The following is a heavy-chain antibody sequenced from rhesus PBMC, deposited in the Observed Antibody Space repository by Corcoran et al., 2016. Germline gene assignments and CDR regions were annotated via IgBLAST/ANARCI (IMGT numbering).Heavy chain of an antibody. J-gene: IGHJ6*01. CDR1: GYSISGYY. CDR3: ARGGWGDYYGLDS. Sequence: QVQLQESGPGLVKPSETLSLTCAVSGYSISGYYWSWIRQAPGKGLEWIGYITYSGSTSYNPSLKSRVTFSRDTYKTQFSLRLSSVTAADTAVYYCARGGWGDYYGLDSWGQGVVVTVSS. D-gene: IGHD3-34*01. V-gene: IGHV4-122*02. CDR2: ITYSGST.